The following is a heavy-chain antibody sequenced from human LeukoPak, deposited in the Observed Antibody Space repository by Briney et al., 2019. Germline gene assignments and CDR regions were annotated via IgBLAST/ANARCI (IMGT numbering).Heavy chain of an antibody. CDR1: GFPFSSYG. Sequence: GSLSLSCAASGFPFSSYGMHWVRQAPGKGLEWVAFIRSDGSDKYYADSVKGRFTMSRDNSKNTLYLQMNSLRAEDTAVYYCAKDHVIVPAAAYFDYWGQGALVTVSS. D-gene: IGHD2-2*01. J-gene: IGHJ4*02. CDR3: AKDHVIVPAAAYFDY. CDR2: IRSDGSDK. V-gene: IGHV3-30*02.